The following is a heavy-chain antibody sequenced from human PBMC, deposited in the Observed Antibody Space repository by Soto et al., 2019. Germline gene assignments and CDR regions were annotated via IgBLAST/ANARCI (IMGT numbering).Heavy chain of an antibody. CDR2: INANTGNT. V-gene: IGHV1-18*01. CDR1: GNTLTSYG. Sequence: QFQLVQSGAEVKKPGASVKVSCKASGNTLTSYGISWVRQAPGQGLEWMGWINANTGNTNYAQKFQGRVTLTTDTSTRTAYMDLRRLRFDDTAIYYCAQYNWTPRGYDYGMDVWGQGTTVTVSS. D-gene: IGHD1-20*01. CDR3: AQYNWTPRGYDYGMDV. J-gene: IGHJ6*02.